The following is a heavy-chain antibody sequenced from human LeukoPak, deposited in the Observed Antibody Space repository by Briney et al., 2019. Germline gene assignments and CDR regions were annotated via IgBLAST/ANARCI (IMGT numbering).Heavy chain of an antibody. CDR2: INHSGST. J-gene: IGHJ4*02. D-gene: IGHD6-19*01. CDR3: ARSSVAGTY. CDR1: GGSFSGYY. V-gene: IGHV4-34*01. Sequence: SETLSLTCAVYGGSFSGYYWSWIRQPPGKGLEWIGEINHSGSTNYNPSLKSRVTISVDTSKNQFSLKLSSVTAADTAVYYCARSSVAGTYWGQGTLVAVSS.